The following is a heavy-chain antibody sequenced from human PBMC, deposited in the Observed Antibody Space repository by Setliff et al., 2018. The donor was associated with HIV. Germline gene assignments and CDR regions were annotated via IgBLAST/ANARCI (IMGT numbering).Heavy chain of an antibody. CDR3: ARESMIRESSHAFDI. V-gene: IGHV4-31*03. D-gene: IGHD3-10*01. CDR1: GGSISNGGYY. Sequence: SETLSLTCTVSGGSISNGGYYWSWIRQHPGKGLEWIGYMYYTGNSYYNPSLKSRVTISVDTPENQSSLRLSSVTAADTAIYYCARESMIRESSHAFDIGGQGTMVTVSS. J-gene: IGHJ3*02. CDR2: MYYTGNS.